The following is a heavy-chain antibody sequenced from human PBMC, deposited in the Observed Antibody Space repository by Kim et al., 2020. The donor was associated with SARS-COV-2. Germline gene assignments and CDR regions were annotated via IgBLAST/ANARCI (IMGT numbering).Heavy chain of an antibody. J-gene: IGHJ5*02. Sequence: GGSLRLSCAASGFTFSSYAMHWVRQAPGKGLEWVAVISYDGSNKYYADSVKGRFTISRDNSKNTLYLQMNSLRAEDTAVYYCARVGDYYDSSDLYSWGQGTLVTVSS. V-gene: IGHV3-30*04. CDR2: ISYDGSNK. CDR1: GFTFSSYA. D-gene: IGHD3-22*01. CDR3: ARVGDYYDSSDLYS.